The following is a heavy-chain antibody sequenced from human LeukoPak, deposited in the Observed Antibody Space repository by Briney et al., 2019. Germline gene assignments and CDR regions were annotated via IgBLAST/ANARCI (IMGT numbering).Heavy chain of an antibody. Sequence: SETLSLTCTVSGGSISSYYWSWIRQPPGKGLEWIGYVYYSGSTNYNPSLKSRVTISVDTSKNQFSLKLSSVTAAEAAVYYCASLRDTMVRGVFDYWGQGTLVTVSS. CDR3: ASLRDTMVRGVFDY. CDR2: VYYSGST. CDR1: GGSISSYY. D-gene: IGHD3-10*01. V-gene: IGHV4-59*01. J-gene: IGHJ4*02.